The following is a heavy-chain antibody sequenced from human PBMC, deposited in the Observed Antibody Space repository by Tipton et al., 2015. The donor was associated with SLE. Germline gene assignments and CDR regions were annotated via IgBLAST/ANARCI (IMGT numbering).Heavy chain of an antibody. D-gene: IGHD6-19*01. J-gene: IGHJ4*02. CDR3: ARGGSGWYDY. CDR2: VHYSGNT. Sequence: TLSLTCIVSGGSINSHHWTWVRQPPGKGLEWIGYVHYSGNTNYNPSLESRVTISVDTSKNQFSLTLSSVTTADTAMYFCARGGSGWYDYWGQGTLVTVSS. V-gene: IGHV4-59*11. CDR1: GGSINSHH.